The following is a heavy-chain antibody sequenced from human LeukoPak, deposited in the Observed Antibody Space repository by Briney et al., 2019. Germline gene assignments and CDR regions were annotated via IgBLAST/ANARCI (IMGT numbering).Heavy chain of an antibody. Sequence: PGGSLRLSCAASGFSFSGYWVTWVRQAPGKGLEWVANIKEDGTEKHYVDSVKGRFTISRDNAKNSLYLQMNSLRAEDTAVYYCATTDYGYSYGYDYWGQGTLVTVSS. CDR3: ATTDYGYSYGYDY. V-gene: IGHV3-7*01. CDR2: IKEDGTEK. D-gene: IGHD5-18*01. CDR1: GFSFSGYW. J-gene: IGHJ4*02.